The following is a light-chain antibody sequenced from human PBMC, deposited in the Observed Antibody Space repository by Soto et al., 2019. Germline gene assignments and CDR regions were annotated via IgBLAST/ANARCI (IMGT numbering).Light chain of an antibody. CDR1: QGIRDD. V-gene: IGKV1-17*01. J-gene: IGKJ1*01. CDR2: AAS. CDR3: LQYRSFPRT. Sequence: DIQLTHSPSSLSASVGYRVTITCLASQGIRDDLGWYQQKAGEAPKRLIYAASSLHSGVPSRFSGSGSGTEFTLTISSLQPEDFATYYCLQYRSFPRTFGQGTKVDIK.